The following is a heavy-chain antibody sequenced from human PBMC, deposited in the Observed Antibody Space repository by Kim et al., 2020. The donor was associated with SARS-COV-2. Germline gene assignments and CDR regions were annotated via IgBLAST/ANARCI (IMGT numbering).Heavy chain of an antibody. D-gene: IGHD2-2*01. CDR1: GYTFTSYG. Sequence: ASVKVSCKASGYTFTSYGISWVRQAPGQGLEWMGWISAYNGNTNYAQKLQGRVTMTTDTSTSTAYMELRSLRSDDTAVYYCARDSGPYQLLSGSFDYWGQGTLVTVSS. V-gene: IGHV1-18*01. CDR3: ARDSGPYQLLSGSFDY. J-gene: IGHJ4*02. CDR2: ISAYNGNT.